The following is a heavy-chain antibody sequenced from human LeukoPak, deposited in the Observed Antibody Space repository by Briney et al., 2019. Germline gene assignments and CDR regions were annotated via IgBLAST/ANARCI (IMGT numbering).Heavy chain of an antibody. Sequence: SASVKVSCKASGYTFTNNGISWLRQAPAQGLEWMGWISAYNGITKYAQKLQGRVTMTTDTSASTAYMELRSLRSDDTAVYYCARDPRGSSDYWGQGTLVTVSS. V-gene: IGHV1-18*01. J-gene: IGHJ4*02. CDR2: ISAYNGIT. CDR1: GYTFTNNG. D-gene: IGHD2-15*01. CDR3: ARDPRGSSDY.